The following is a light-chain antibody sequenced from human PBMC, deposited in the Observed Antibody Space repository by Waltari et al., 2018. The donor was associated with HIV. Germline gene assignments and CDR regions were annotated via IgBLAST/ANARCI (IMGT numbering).Light chain of an antibody. Sequence: QSALTQPASVSGSPGQSITISCTGIGNCVHTYQLVSWYQQQPDKAPQLIIYDVDTQPSGVSYRFSGSKSGNTASLTISGLQAEDEAYYYCSSYRNNYVLVFGGGTKLTVL. V-gene: IGLV2-14*02. CDR1: GNCVHTYQL. J-gene: IGLJ3*02. CDR2: DVD. CDR3: SSYRNNYVLV.